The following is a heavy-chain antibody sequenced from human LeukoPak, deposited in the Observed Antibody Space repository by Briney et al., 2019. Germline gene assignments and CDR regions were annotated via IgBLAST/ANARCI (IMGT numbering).Heavy chain of an antibody. CDR2: ISAYNGNT. CDR1: GGTFSSYG. J-gene: IGHJ4*02. D-gene: IGHD3-22*01. V-gene: IGHV1-18*01. CDR3: ARYDSSGYYLIY. Sequence: ASVKVSCKASGGTFSSYGISWVRQAPGQGLEWMGWISAYNGNTNYAQKLQGRVTMTTDTSTSTAYMDLRSPRSDDTAVYYCARYDSSGYYLIYWGQGTLVTVSS.